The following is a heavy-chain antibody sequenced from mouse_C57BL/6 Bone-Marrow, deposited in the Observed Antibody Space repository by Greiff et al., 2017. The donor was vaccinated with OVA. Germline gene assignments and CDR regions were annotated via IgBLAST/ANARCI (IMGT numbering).Heavy chain of an antibody. CDR1: GYAFTNYL. V-gene: IGHV1-54*01. D-gene: IGHD2-12*01. J-gene: IGHJ3*01. CDR3: ARDDDAWFAY. CDR2: INPGSGGT. Sequence: VQVVESGAELVRPGTSVKVSCKASGYAFTNYLIEWVKQRPGQGLEWIGVINPGSGGTNYNEKFKGKATLTADKSSSTAYMQLSSLTSEDSAVYFCARDDDAWFAYWGQGTLVTVSA.